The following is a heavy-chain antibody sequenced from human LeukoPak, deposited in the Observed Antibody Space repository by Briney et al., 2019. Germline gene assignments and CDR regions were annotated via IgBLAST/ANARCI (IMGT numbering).Heavy chain of an antibody. Sequence: PGGSLRLSCAASGFTFSSYGMHWVRQAPGKGLEWVAVIWYDGSNKYYADSVKGRFTISRDNSKNTLYLQMNSLRAEETAVYYCARSVSINGGNFDYWGQGTLVTVSS. CDR1: GFTFSSYG. J-gene: IGHJ4*02. CDR3: ARSVSINGGNFDY. CDR2: IWYDGSNK. V-gene: IGHV3-33*01. D-gene: IGHD4-23*01.